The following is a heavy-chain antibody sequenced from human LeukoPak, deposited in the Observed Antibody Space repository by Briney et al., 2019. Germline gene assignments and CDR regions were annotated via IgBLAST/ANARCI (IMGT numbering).Heavy chain of an antibody. CDR1: GFTFSSYG. D-gene: IGHD3-10*01. Sequence: GGSLRLSCSASGFTFSSYGLHWVRQAPGKGLEYVSGISDNGRRTYYADPVKGRFTISRDNSRKTLYLQMSSLRAEDTAVYYCVRDQSGSYSFGYWRQGTLVTVSS. CDR2: ISDNGRRT. J-gene: IGHJ4*02. CDR3: VRDQSGSYSFGY. V-gene: IGHV3-64D*06.